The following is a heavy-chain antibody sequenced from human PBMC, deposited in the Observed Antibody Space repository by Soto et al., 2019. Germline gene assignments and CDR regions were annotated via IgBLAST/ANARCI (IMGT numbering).Heavy chain of an antibody. CDR1: GGSISSYY. J-gene: IGHJ4*02. D-gene: IGHD5-12*01. V-gene: IGHV4-59*01. Sequence: QVQLQESGPGLVKPSETLSLTCTVSGGSISSYYWSWIRQPPGKGLEWIGYIYYSGSTNYNPSLKSRVTISIETSKNQFSLQLSSVTAADTAVYYCAGSRYSGYDSVDYWGQGTLVTVSS. CDR2: IYYSGST. CDR3: AGSRYSGYDSVDY.